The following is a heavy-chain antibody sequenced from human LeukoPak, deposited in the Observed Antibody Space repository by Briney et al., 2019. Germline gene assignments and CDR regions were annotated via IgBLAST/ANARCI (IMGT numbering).Heavy chain of an antibody. V-gene: IGHV4-34*01. Sequence: PSETLSLTCAVYGGSFSGYYWSWIRQPPGKGLEWIGEINHSGSTNYNPSLKSRVTISVDTSKNQFSLKLSSVTAADTAVYYCARGPGDYYYMDVWGKGTTVTVSS. CDR2: INHSGST. CDR3: ARGPGDYYYMDV. CDR1: GGSFSGYY. J-gene: IGHJ6*03. D-gene: IGHD3-10*01.